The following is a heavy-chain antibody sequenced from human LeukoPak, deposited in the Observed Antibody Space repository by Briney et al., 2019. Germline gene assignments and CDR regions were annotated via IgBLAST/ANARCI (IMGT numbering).Heavy chain of an antibody. CDR1: GGSISSGGYY. D-gene: IGHD6-19*01. J-gene: IGHJ4*02. CDR2: IYHSGST. V-gene: IGHV4-30-2*01. CDR3: AREYTAVAPTDY. Sequence: SETLSLTCTVSGGSISSGGYYWSWIRQPPGKGLEWIGYIYHSGSTYYNPSLKSRVTISVDRSKNQFSLKLSSVTAADTAVYYCAREYTAVAPTDYWGQGTLVTVSS.